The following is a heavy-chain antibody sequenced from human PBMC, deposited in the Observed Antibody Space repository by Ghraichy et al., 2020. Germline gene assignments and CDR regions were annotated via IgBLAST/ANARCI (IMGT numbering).Heavy chain of an antibody. CDR2: IWYDGSNK. CDR3: ARELGGDYVNADY. CDR1: GFTFSSYG. Sequence: GESLNISCAASGFTFSSYGMHWVRQAPGKGLEWVAVIWYDGSNKYYADSVKGRFTISRDNSKNTLYLQMNSLRAEDTAVYYCARELGGDYVNADYWGQGTLVTVSS. J-gene: IGHJ4*02. D-gene: IGHD4-17*01. V-gene: IGHV3-33*01.